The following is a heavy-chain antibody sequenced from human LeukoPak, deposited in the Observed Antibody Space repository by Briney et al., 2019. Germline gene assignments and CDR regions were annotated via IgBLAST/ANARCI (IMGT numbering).Heavy chain of an antibody. Sequence: GASVKVSCKASGYTFTGYYMHWVRQAPGQGLEWMGWINPNSGGTNYAQKFQGRVTMTRDTSISTAYMELSRLGSDDTAVYYCARDMCTSCHTKVANWFDPWGQGTLVTVSS. J-gene: IGHJ5*02. CDR3: ARDMCTSCHTKVANWFDP. CDR2: INPNSGGT. D-gene: IGHD2-2*02. CDR1: GYTFTGYY. V-gene: IGHV1-2*02.